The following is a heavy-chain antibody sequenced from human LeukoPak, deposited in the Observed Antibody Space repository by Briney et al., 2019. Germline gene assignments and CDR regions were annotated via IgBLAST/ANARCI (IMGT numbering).Heavy chain of an antibody. V-gene: IGHV4-59*01. CDR1: GGSFSSYY. D-gene: IGHD3-22*01. J-gene: IGHJ6*03. CDR3: ARGNYYDSSTKTGLRKSMGRYYYYYMDV. Sequence: SETLSLTCTISGGSFSSYYWTWIRQSPGKGLEWIGYLYYSGSTNYNPSLKSRVTISVDTSKHQFSLKLSSVTAADTAVYYCARGNYYDSSTKTGLRKSMGRYYYYYMDVWGKGTTVTISS. CDR2: LYYSGST.